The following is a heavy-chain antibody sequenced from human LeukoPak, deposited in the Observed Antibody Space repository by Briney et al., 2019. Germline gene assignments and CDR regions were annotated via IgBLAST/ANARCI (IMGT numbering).Heavy chain of an antibody. D-gene: IGHD3-3*01. CDR1: GFTFRSFG. CDR2: IWKDGSKE. Sequence: PGTSLRLSCAASGFTFRSFGFHWVRQAPGKGLEWVAVIWKDGSKEYYVDSVKGRFTISRDDSENTIYLHMSSLTGEDTAVYYCARDIWSGGAFYFDYWGQGTPVTVSS. CDR3: ARDIWSGGAFYFDY. J-gene: IGHJ4*02. V-gene: IGHV3-33*01.